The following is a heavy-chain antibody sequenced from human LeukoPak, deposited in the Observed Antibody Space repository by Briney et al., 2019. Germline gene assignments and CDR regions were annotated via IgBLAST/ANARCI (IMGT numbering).Heavy chain of an antibody. CDR2: IVVGSGNT. J-gene: IGHJ6*03. Sequence: SVKVSCKASGFTFTSSAMQWVRQARGQRLEWTGWIVVGSGNTNYAQKFQERVTITRDMSTSTAYMELSSLRSEDTAVYYCAAAAVAVGYYYMDVWGKGTTVTISS. V-gene: IGHV1-58*02. D-gene: IGHD6-19*01. CDR1: GFTFTSSA. CDR3: AAAAVAVGYYYMDV.